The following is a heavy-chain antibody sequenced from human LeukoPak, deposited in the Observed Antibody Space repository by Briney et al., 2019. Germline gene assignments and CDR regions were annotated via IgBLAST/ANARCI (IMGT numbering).Heavy chain of an antibody. J-gene: IGHJ3*02. CDR3: AKGDYSGYDPMI. CDR1: GFTFSSYG. D-gene: IGHD5-12*01. CDR2: IYSGGST. V-gene: IGHV3-66*01. Sequence: GGSLRLSCAASGFTFSSYGMHWVRQAPGKGLEWVSVIYSGGSTYYADSVKGRFTISRDNSKNTLYLQMNSLRAEDTAVYYCAKGDYSGYDPMIWGQGTMVTVSS.